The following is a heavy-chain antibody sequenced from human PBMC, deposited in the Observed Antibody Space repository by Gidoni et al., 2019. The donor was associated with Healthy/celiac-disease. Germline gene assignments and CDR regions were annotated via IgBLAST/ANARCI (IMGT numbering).Heavy chain of an antibody. CDR3: TRVHDLVGY. Sequence: EVQLVESGGGLERPGRSLRLSCTASGFTFGDDAMSWFRKAPGKGLEWVGFMRSKAYGGTTEYAASVKGRFTISRDDSKSIAYLQMNSLKTEDIAVYYCTRVHDLVGYWGQGTLVTVSS. D-gene: IGHD1-1*01. CDR1: GFTFGDDA. J-gene: IGHJ4*02. CDR2: MRSKAYGGTT. V-gene: IGHV3-49*05.